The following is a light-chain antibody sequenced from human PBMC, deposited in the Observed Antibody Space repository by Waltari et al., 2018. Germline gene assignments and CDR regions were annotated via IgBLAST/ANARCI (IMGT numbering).Light chain of an antibody. CDR3: QKYVTLPAT. Sequence: LLTQSPGTVAVSPGEGVTLSCRARQNVGKYLAWYQQRPGQPPRLLIYHASNRALYIPDRCSGSGYGTDYSLSISRLEPEDFAVYYCQKYVTLPATFGQGTKVAIK. CDR1: QNVGKY. V-gene: IGKV3-20*01. CDR2: HAS. J-gene: IGKJ1*01.